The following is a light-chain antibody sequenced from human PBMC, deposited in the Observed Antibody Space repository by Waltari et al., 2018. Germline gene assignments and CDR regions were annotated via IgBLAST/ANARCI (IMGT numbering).Light chain of an antibody. CDR3: ARSMGSGIWV. Sequence: QTVVTQEPSLSVSPEGTVTLTCGLSSGSVSPTYSPYWCQKAPGQAPRTLIFDTNTRASWVPARFSGSILDDKAALTITGAQAEDESDYYCARSMGSGIWVFGGGTKLTVL. CDR1: SGSVSPTYS. J-gene: IGLJ3*02. CDR2: DTN. V-gene: IGLV8-61*01.